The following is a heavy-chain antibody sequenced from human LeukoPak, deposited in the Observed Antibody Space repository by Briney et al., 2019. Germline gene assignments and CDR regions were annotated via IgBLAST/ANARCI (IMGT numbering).Heavy chain of an antibody. D-gene: IGHD6-19*01. Sequence: SQTLSLTCVVSGDSVSCKNGAWTWIRQTPSRGLEWLGRTYYRSKCYNYYAESMEGRMTISQDTSKNQYSLHLNSVTPDDTAVYYCARDFGTTGWHTFDYWGQGTLVTVSS. CDR3: ARDFGTTGWHTFDY. J-gene: IGHJ4*02. V-gene: IGHV6-1*01. CDR1: GDSVSCKNGA. CDR2: TYYRSKCYN.